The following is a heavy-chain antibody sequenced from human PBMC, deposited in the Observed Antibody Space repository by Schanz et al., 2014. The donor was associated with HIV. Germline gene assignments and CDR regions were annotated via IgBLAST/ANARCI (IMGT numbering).Heavy chain of an antibody. Sequence: QVQLVQSGDEVKKPGASVKVSCKASGYTFSTYGISWVRQAPGQGLEWMGWISTSNGNTNYAQKFQGRVTMTTDTSTSTAYMELRSLRSDDTAVYYCAREKTTLNWFDPWGQGTLVTVSS. J-gene: IGHJ5*02. D-gene: IGHD4-4*01. CDR2: ISTSNGNT. CDR1: GYTFSTYG. V-gene: IGHV1-18*01. CDR3: AREKTTLNWFDP.